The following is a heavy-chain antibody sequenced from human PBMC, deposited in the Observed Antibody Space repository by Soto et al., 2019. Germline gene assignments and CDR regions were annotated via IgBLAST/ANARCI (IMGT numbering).Heavy chain of an antibody. CDR2: IDYDGTTT. V-gene: IGHV3-74*01. CDR3: TRGPRASAGGTGAY. Sequence: QLVEAGGGLVQPGGSLRLSCTVSGFSFDSYWMHWVRQAPGKGPVWVSRIDYDGTTTNYADFVKGRFTISRDNAKNTLYLQMNSLRSEDTAGYYWTRGPRASAGGTGAYWGQGTLVTVSS. J-gene: IGHJ4*02. D-gene: IGHD2-15*01. CDR1: GFSFDSYW.